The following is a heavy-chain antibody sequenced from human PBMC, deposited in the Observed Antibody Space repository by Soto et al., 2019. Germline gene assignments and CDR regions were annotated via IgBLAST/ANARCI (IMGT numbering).Heavy chain of an antibody. J-gene: IGHJ4*02. CDR3: ATDGPRDLLIEMASLTEAWKEGSFDY. CDR1: GFTFSDTV. V-gene: IGHV3-30-3*01. Sequence: QVQLVESGGGVVQPGRSLRLSCAASGFTFSDTVMHWVRQAPGKGLEWVAVILYDGIYKYYADSVRGRFTISRDNSKNTVFLQITSLSVEDTAVYYCATDGPRDLLIEMASLTEAWKEGSFDYWGQGALVTVSS. CDR2: ILYDGIYK. D-gene: IGHD1-1*01.